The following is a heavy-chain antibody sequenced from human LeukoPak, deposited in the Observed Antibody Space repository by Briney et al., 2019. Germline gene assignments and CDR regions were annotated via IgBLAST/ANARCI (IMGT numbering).Heavy chain of an antibody. D-gene: IGHD4-23*01. Sequence: SETLSLTCAVYGVSFSGYYWSWIRQPPGKGLEWIGEINHSGSTNYNPSLKSRVTISVDTSKNQFSLKLSSVTAADTAVYYCARDDYGGNSHHYWGQGTLVTVSS. CDR2: INHSGST. CDR1: GVSFSGYY. CDR3: ARDDYGGNSHHY. J-gene: IGHJ4*02. V-gene: IGHV4-34*01.